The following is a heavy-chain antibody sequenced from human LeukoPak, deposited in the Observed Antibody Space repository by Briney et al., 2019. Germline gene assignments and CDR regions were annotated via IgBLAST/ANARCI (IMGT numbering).Heavy chain of an antibody. CDR1: GFTFSSYS. CDR2: ISSSSSYI. J-gene: IGHJ4*02. CDR3: ARRRVAGTSTPWAFDY. Sequence: GGSLRLSCAASGFTFSSYSMNWVRQAPGKGLEWVSSISSSSSYIYYADSVKGRFTISRDNAKNSLYLQMNSLRAEDTAVYYCARRRVAGTSTPWAFDYWGQGTLVTVSS. V-gene: IGHV3-21*01. D-gene: IGHD6-19*01.